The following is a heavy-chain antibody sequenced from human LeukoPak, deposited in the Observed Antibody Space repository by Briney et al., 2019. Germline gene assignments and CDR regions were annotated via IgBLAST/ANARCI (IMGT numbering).Heavy chain of an antibody. V-gene: IGHV3-15*01. CDR1: GFTFSNAW. J-gene: IGHJ4*02. CDR3: STPGYSYAPF. Sequence: GGSLRLSCAASGFTFSNAWMSWVRQAPGKGLGWVGRIKSNSDGGTTDYAAPVKGRFTISRDDSKNTLYLQMNSLTTEDTAVYYCSTPGYSYAPFWGQGTLVTVSS. CDR2: IKSNSDGGTT. D-gene: IGHD5-18*01.